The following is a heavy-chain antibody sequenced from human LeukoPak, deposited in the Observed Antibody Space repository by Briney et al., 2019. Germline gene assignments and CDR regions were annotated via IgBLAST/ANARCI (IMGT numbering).Heavy chain of an antibody. CDR2: ISAYNGNT. CDR1: GYTFTSYG. J-gene: IGHJ4*02. D-gene: IGHD3-10*02. CDR3: ARDVRRYYFDY. Sequence: ASVKVSCKASGYTFTSYGISWVRQAPGQGLEWMGWISAYNGNTNHAQKLQGRVTMPTDTSTSTAYMELRSLRSDDTAVYYCARDVRRYYFDYWGQGTLVTVSS. V-gene: IGHV1-18*01.